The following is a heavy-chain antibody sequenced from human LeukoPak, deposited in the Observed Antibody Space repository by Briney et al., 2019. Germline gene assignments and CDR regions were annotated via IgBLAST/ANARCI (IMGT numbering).Heavy chain of an antibody. CDR2: INHSGST. D-gene: IGHD3-9*01. V-gene: IGHV4-34*01. CDR3: ARGYHSSLTGYLDAFDI. CDR1: GGSFSGYY. Sequence: SETLSLTCAVYGGSFSGYYWSWIRQPPGKGLEWIGEINHSGSTNYNPSLKSRVTISVDTSKNEFSLKLSSVAAADTAVYYCARGYHSSLTGYLDAFDIWGQGTMVTVSS. J-gene: IGHJ3*02.